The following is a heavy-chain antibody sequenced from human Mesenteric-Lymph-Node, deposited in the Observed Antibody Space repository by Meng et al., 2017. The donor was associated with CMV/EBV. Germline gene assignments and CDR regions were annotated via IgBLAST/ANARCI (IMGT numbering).Heavy chain of an antibody. J-gene: IGHJ4*02. Sequence: SETLSLTCAVYGGSFSGYYWSWIRQPPGKGLEWIGEINHSGSTNYNPPLKSRVTISVDTSKNQFSLKLSSVTAADTAVYYCARVTIFGVVISDYWGQGTLVTVSS. CDR3: ARVTIFGVVISDY. CDR2: INHSGST. CDR1: GGSFSGYY. D-gene: IGHD3-3*01. V-gene: IGHV4-34*01.